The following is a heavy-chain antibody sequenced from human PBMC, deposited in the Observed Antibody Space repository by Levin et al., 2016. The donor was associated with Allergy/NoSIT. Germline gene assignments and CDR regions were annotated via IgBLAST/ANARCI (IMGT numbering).Heavy chain of an antibody. CDR3: AKSLGSGYYHIYYYYYGMDV. Sequence: GGSLRLSCAASRFTFSSYSMNWVRQAPGKGLEWVSSISSSSSYIYYADSVKGRFTISRDNAKNSLYLQMNSLRAEDTAVYYCAKSLGSGYYHIYYYYYGMDVWGQGTTVTVSS. J-gene: IGHJ6*02. V-gene: IGHV3-21*04. CDR1: RFTFSSYS. D-gene: IGHD3-22*01. CDR2: ISSSSSYI.